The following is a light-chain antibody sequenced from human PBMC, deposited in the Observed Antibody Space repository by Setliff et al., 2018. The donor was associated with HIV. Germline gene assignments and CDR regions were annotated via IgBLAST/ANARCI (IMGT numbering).Light chain of an antibody. CDR3: SSYADGHVI. Sequence: QSALTQPRSVSGSPGQSVTISCTGTTSNVGGYNYVSWYQQHPGNAPKLMIFDVTKRPSGVPDRFSGSKSGNTASLTISGLQAEDEADYSCSSYADGHVIFGGGTKVTV. CDR2: DVT. J-gene: IGLJ2*01. CDR1: TSNVGGYNY. V-gene: IGLV2-11*01.